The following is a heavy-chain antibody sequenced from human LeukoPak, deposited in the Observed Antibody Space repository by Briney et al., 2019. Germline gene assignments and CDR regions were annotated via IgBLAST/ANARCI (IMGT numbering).Heavy chain of an antibody. J-gene: IGHJ5*02. V-gene: IGHV4-39*01. D-gene: IGHD2-21*02. CDR1: GGSISSTSYY. Sequence: SETLSLTCSVSGGSISSTSYYWGWIRQPPGKGLEWIGSINYSGRTYYNPSLKSRVTIFVDTSKNQFSLKVRSVTAADTAVYYCARHPLAGVTEMLAWFDPWGQGTLVIVSS. CDR2: INYSGRT. CDR3: ARHPLAGVTEMLAWFDP.